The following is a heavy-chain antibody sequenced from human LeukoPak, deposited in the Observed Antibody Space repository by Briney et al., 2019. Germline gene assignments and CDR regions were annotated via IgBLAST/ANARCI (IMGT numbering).Heavy chain of an antibody. J-gene: IGHJ4*02. CDR2: ISAYNGNT. D-gene: IGHD3-9*01. Sequence: ASVKVSCKASGYTFTSYAMHWVRQAPGQGLEWMGWISAYNGNTNYAQKLQGRVTMTTDTSTSTAYMELRSLRSDDTAVYYCARMYYDILTGYYPFDYWGQGTLVTVSS. CDR1: GYTFTSYA. V-gene: IGHV1-18*01. CDR3: ARMYYDILTGYYPFDY.